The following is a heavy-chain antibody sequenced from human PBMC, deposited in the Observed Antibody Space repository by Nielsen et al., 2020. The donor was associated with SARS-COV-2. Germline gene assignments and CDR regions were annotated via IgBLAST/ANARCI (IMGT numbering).Heavy chain of an antibody. V-gene: IGHV5-10-1*01. CDR2: IDPSDSYT. CDR3: ARDGGYYDSSGHVDY. J-gene: IGHJ4*02. D-gene: IGHD3-22*01. Sequence: VRQMPGKGLEWMGRIDPSDSYTNYSPSFQGHVTISADKSISTAYLQWSSLKASDTAMYYCARDGGYYDSSGHVDYWGQGTLVTVSS.